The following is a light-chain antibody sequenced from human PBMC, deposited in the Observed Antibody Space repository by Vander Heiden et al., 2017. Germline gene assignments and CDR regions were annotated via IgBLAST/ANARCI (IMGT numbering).Light chain of an antibody. CDR1: QRVSSY. CDR2: DAA. Sequence: ELVLPQPPATLSLSPGERATLSCRASQRVSSYSAWYQQQPSQAPRLLIYDAANRATGSPARCSGSGAGTDFTLTISSREPEDVAVYYCQQRSNWLWTFGQGTKVEIK. J-gene: IGKJ1*01. V-gene: IGKV3-11*01. CDR3: QQRSNWLWT.